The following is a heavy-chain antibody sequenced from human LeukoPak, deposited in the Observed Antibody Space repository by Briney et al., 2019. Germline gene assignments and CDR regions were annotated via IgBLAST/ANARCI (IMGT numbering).Heavy chain of an antibody. D-gene: IGHD6-19*01. CDR3: ARGAVVDAFDI. V-gene: IGHV4-39*07. CDR2: IYYSGST. CDR1: GGSISSSSYY. Sequence: PSETLSLTCTVSGGSISSSSYYWGWIRQPPGKGLEWIGSIYYSGSTYYNPSLKSRVTISVDTSKNQFSLKLSSVTAADTAVYYCARGAVVDAFDIWGQGTMVTVSS. J-gene: IGHJ3*02.